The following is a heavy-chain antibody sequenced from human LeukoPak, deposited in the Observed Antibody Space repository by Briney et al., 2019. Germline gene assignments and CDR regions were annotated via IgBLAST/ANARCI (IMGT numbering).Heavy chain of an antibody. CDR1: GGSINSYY. CDR2: IYSAGST. Sequence: SETLSLTCTVSGGSINSYYWNWIRQSPGQGLEWIGFIYSAGSTNYNPSLKSRDAISVDTSQNQFSLKLSSVTAADTAVYYCARGGTTTWRIGYYFDYWGQGALVTVSS. CDR3: ARGGTTTWRIGYYFDY. V-gene: IGHV4-59*01. D-gene: IGHD1-1*01. J-gene: IGHJ4*02.